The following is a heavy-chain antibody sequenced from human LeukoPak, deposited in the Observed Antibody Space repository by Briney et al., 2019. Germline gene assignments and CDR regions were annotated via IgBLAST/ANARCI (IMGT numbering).Heavy chain of an antibody. J-gene: IGHJ4*02. CDR3: ARASGSSSWYSPFDY. V-gene: IGHV1-18*01. Sequence: ASVKVSCKASGGTFSSYAISWVRQAPGQGLEWMGWISAYNGNTNYAQKLQGRVTMTTDTSTSTAYMELRSLRSDDTAVYYCARASGSSSWYSPFDYWGQGTLVTVSS. CDR2: ISAYNGNT. D-gene: IGHD6-13*01. CDR1: GGTFSSYA.